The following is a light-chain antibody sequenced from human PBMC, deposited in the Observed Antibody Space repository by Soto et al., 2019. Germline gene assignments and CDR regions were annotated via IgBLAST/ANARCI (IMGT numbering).Light chain of an antibody. CDR3: QQSYSTLYT. V-gene: IGKV3-15*01. J-gene: IGKJ2*01. CDR1: QSVSSN. Sequence: EILMTQSPATLSVSPGERATLSCRASQSVSSNLAWYQQKPGQAPRLLIYDASTRATGIPARFSGSGSGTEFTLTISTLQREDFATYYCQQSYSTLYTFGQGTKLEIK. CDR2: DAS.